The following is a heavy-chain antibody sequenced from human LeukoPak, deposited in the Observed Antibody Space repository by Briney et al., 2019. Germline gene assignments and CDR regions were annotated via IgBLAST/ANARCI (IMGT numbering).Heavy chain of an antibody. CDR3: ARGRRDFDY. Sequence: GSLRLSCAASGFTVSSNYMSWVRQAPGKGLEWVSIIYSGGTIHYADSVKGRFTISRDNSKNTLYLQMNSLRAEDTAVYYCARGRRDFDYWGQGTLVTVSS. CDR1: GFTVSSNY. V-gene: IGHV3-53*01. J-gene: IGHJ4*02. CDR2: IYSGGTI.